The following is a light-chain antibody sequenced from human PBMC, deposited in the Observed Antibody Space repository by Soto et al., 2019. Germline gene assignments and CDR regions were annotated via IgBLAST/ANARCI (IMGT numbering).Light chain of an antibody. V-gene: IGLV2-8*01. Sequence: QSALTQPPSASGSPGQSVTISCTGTSSDVGGSNYVSWYQQYPGKAPKLMIYEVTKRPSGVPDRFSGSKSGNTASLTVSGLQAEDEADYHCSSYAGINNFVVFGGGTKVTVL. CDR3: SSYAGINNFVV. CDR2: EVT. J-gene: IGLJ2*01. CDR1: SSDVGGSNY.